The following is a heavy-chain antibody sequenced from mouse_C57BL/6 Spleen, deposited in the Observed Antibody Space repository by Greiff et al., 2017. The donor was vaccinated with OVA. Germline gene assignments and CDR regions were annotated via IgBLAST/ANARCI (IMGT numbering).Heavy chain of an antibody. V-gene: IGHV5-16*01. Sequence: EVMLVESEGGLVQPGSSMKLSCTASGFTFSDYYMAWVRQVPEKGLEWVANINYDGSSTYYLDSLKSRFIISRDNAKNILYLQMSSLKSEDTATYYCARDYYSNYDWYFDVWGTGTTVTVSS. D-gene: IGHD2-5*01. CDR3: ARDYYSNYDWYFDV. CDR1: GFTFSDYY. J-gene: IGHJ1*03. CDR2: INYDGSST.